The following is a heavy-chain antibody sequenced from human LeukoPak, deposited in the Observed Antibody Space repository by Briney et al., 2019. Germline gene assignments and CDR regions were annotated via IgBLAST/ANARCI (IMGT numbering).Heavy chain of an antibody. J-gene: IGHJ4*02. D-gene: IGHD3-10*01. CDR2: ISGSGGST. CDR3: AKENYYGSGSYYSPYYFDY. Sequence: GGSLRLSCAASGFTFSSCAMSWVRQAPGKGLEWVSAISGSGGSTYYADSVKGRFTISRDNSKNTLYLQMNSLRAEDTAVYYCAKENYYGSGSYYSPYYFDYWGQGTLVTVSS. V-gene: IGHV3-23*01. CDR1: GFTFSSCA.